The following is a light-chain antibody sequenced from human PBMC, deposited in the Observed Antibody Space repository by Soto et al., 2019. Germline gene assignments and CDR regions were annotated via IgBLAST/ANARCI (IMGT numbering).Light chain of an antibody. CDR3: QQYRSWPRT. V-gene: IGKV3-15*01. Sequence: EIMLTQSPATLSVSPGERVTLSCRASQSVDINLAWYQQKPGQAPRLLIYGASTRATDMPGRFSGRGAGAEFTLTISSLQSEDFAVYYCQQYRSWPRTLGQGTKVDIK. CDR1: QSVDIN. CDR2: GAS. J-gene: IGKJ1*01.